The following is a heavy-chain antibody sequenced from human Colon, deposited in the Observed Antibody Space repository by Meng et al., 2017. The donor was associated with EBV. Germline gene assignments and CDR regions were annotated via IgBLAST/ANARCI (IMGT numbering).Heavy chain of an antibody. CDR3: VRSSAWVRTGFDP. D-gene: IGHD6-19*01. Sequence: QVQLQQWGAGLLKPSXXLSLTCAVYGGSFSGYYWSWIRQPPGKGLKWIGEINHSGSTNYNPSLKSRVTISVDTSKSQFSLMLTSVTAADTAVYYCVRSSAWVRTGFDPWGQGTLVTVSS. V-gene: IGHV4-34*01. CDR2: INHSGST. J-gene: IGHJ5*02. CDR1: GGSFSGYY.